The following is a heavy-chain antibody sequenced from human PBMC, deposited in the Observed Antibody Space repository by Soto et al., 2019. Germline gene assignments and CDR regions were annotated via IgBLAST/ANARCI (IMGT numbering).Heavy chain of an antibody. D-gene: IGHD1-26*01. CDR2: ISGSGRYT. J-gene: IGHJ4*02. CDR1: GFSVSTNA. Sequence: EVQLLESGGGVVQPGGSLRLSCAASGFSVSTNAMSWVRQAPGKGLEWVSGISGSGRYTYYADSVKGRFTISRDNCKNTLSLQMNNLRGEDTVRYYCAKDIAGGFDHWGQGALVTVSA. CDR3: AKDIAGGFDH. V-gene: IGHV3-23*01.